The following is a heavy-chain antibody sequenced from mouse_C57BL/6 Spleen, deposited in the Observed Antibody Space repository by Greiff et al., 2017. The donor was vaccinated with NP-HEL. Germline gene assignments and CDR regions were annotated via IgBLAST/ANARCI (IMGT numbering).Heavy chain of an antibody. J-gene: IGHJ1*03. Sequence: EVKLMESGGDLVKPGGSLKLSCAASGFTFSSYGMSWVRQTPDKRLEWVATISSGGSYTYYPDSVKGRFTISRDNAKNTLYLQMSSLKSEDTAMYYCARQSPYYGSSYGYFDVWGTGTTVTVSS. CDR3: ARQSPYYGSSYGYFDV. V-gene: IGHV5-6*01. D-gene: IGHD1-1*01. CDR2: ISSGGSYT. CDR1: GFTFSSYG.